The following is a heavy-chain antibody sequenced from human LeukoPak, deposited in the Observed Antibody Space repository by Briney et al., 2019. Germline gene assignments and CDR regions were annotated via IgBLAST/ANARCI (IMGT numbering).Heavy chain of an antibody. CDR2: ISYDGSNK. D-gene: IGHD4-17*01. CDR1: GFTFSSYA. Sequence: PGGSLRLSCAASGFTFSSYAMHWVRQAPGKGLEWVAVISYDGSNKYYADSVKGRFTISRDNSKNTLYLQMNSLRAEDTAVYYCARGNYGDYGTLDYWGQGTLVTVSS. CDR3: ARGNYGDYGTLDY. V-gene: IGHV3-30-3*01. J-gene: IGHJ4*02.